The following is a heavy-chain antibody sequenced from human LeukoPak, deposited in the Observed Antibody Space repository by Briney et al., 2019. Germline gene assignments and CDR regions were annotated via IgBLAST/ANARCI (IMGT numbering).Heavy chain of an antibody. V-gene: IGHV3-74*01. CDR1: GFTFSDFW. CDR3: ARAESMIVVVDAFDI. CDR2: INSGGTVT. J-gene: IGHJ3*02. D-gene: IGHD3-22*01. Sequence: GSLRLSCAASGFTFSDFWMHWVRQAPGKGLVWVSRINSGGTVTNYADSVKGRLTISRDNAKNSLYLQMNSLRAEDTAVYYCARAESMIVVVDAFDIWGQGTMVTVSS.